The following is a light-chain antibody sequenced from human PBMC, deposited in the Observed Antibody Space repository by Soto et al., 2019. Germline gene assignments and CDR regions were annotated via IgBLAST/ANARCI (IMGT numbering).Light chain of an antibody. CDR3: SSYTSTSTHVV. CDR2: EVT. J-gene: IGLJ2*01. V-gene: IGLV2-14*01. CDR1: NSDVGGYNY. Sequence: QSVLTQPASVSGSPGQSITISCTGSNSDVGGYNYVSWYQHHPDKAPKLMIYEVTTRPSGVSNRFSGSKSGNTASLTISGLQAEDEANYYCSSYTSTSTHVVFGGGTKLTVL.